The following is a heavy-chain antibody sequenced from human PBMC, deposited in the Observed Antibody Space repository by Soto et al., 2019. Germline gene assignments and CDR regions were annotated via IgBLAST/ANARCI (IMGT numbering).Heavy chain of an antibody. CDR2: RYYSEST. J-gene: IGHJ4*02. D-gene: IGHD2-15*01. CDR1: GGSITTGGYY. V-gene: IGHV4-31*03. Sequence: SETLSLTCTVSGGSITTGGYYWSWIRQLPGKGLEWIGHRYYSESTYYNPSLKSRVSLSLDTSKNKLSTKMSFVTAADTAMYYSARNKCSGGSCYSWSLDYWGQGNTVTVS. CDR3: ARNKCSGGSCYSWSLDY.